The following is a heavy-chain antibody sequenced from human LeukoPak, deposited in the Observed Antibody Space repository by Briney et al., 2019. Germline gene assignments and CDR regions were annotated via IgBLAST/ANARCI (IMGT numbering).Heavy chain of an antibody. CDR2: ISGSGGST. CDR3: AKQDYDFWGGYPDY. D-gene: IGHD3-3*01. Sequence: GGSLRLSCAASGFTFSTYAMSWVRQAPRKGLEWVSAISGSGGSTYYADSVKGRFTISRDNSKNTLYLQMNSLRAEDTAVYYCAKQDYDFWGGYPDYWGQGTLVTVSS. CDR1: GFTFSTYA. J-gene: IGHJ4*02. V-gene: IGHV3-23*01.